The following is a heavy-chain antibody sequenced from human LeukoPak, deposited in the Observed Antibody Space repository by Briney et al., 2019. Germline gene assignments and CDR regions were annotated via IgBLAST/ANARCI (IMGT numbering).Heavy chain of an antibody. CDR1: GGSFSGYY. CDR2: INHGGST. D-gene: IGHD5-18*01. CDR3: ARTGNTAMVGYYYYMDV. Sequence: PSETLSLTCAVYGGSFSGYYWSWIRQPPGKGLEWIGEINHGGSTNYNPSLKSRVTISVDTSKNQFSLKLSSLTAADTAVYYCARTGNTAMVGYYYYMDVWGKGTTVTVSS. J-gene: IGHJ6*03. V-gene: IGHV4-34*01.